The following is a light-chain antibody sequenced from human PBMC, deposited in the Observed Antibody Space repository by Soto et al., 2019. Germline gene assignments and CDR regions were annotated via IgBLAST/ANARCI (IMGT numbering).Light chain of an antibody. CDR1: SSDVGGYNY. Sequence: QSVLTQPASVSGSPGQSITISCTGTSSDVGGYNYVSWYQQRPGEAPKIMISEVSNRPSGVSNRFSGSKSGNTASLTIAGLQAEDEANYYCSSFTSSSTVVFGGGTKVTVL. J-gene: IGLJ2*01. CDR2: EVS. V-gene: IGLV2-14*01. CDR3: SSFTSSSTVV.